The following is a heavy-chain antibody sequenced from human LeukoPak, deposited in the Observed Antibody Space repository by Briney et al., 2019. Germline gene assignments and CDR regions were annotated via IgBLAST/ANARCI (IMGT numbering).Heavy chain of an antibody. J-gene: IGHJ4*02. D-gene: IGHD4-17*01. Sequence: GGSLRLSCAASGFTFSSYSMNWVRQAPGKGLEWVSSISSSSSYIYYADSVKGRFTISRDNAKNSLYLQMKSLRAEDTAVYYCARVGLDYGDTYYFDYWGQGTLVTVSS. CDR2: ISSSSSYI. V-gene: IGHV3-21*01. CDR1: GFTFSSYS. CDR3: ARVGLDYGDTYYFDY.